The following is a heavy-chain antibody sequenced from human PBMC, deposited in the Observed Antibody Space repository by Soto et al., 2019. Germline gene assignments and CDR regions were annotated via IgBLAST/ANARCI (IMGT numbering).Heavy chain of an antibody. CDR3: ARGRGSYGHTFEY. V-gene: IGHV4-39*01. J-gene: IGHJ4*02. D-gene: IGHD1-26*01. CDR2: IYYSGTT. Sequence: QLQLQESGPGLVKPSETLSLICIVSGGSTSSSGYYWGWIRQPPGKGLEWIGSIYYSGTTYYNPSLKSRVTISADTSNNQFSLNLSSVAAADTAVYYCARGRGSYGHTFEYWGPGALVTVSS. CDR1: GGSTSSSGYY.